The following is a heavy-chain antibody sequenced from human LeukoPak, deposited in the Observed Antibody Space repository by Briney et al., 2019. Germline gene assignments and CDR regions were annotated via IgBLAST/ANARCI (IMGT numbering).Heavy chain of an antibody. V-gene: IGHV3-7*03. CDR2: IKTDGSEK. D-gene: IGHD3-9*01. Sequence: PGGSLRLSCEASGFTFSSYWMSWVRQAPGKGLEWVANIKTDGSEKYYVDSVKGRFTISRDNAKNSLYLQMNSLRAEDTAVYYCARDYTGYFPWGQGILVTVSS. CDR1: GFTFSSYW. J-gene: IGHJ5*02. CDR3: ARDYTGYFP.